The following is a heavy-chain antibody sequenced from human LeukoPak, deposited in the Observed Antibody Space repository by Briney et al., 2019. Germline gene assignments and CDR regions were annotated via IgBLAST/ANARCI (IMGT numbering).Heavy chain of an antibody. J-gene: IGHJ6*02. CDR3: ARGYCSGGSCHPEEGYYGMDV. CDR1: GFIFDDYT. CDR2: ISWDGGST. Sequence: GGSLRLSCAASGFIFDDYTMHWVRQVPGKGLEWVSLISWDGGSTSYADSVKGRFTISRDHSKNRLYLQMNSLRTEDTALYYCARGYCSGGSCHPEEGYYGMDVWGQGTTVTVSS. D-gene: IGHD2-15*01. V-gene: IGHV3-43*01.